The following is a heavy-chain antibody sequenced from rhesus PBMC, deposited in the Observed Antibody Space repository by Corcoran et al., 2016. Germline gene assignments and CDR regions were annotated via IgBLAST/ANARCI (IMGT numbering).Heavy chain of an antibody. J-gene: IGHJ2*01. D-gene: IGHD5-30*01. V-gene: IGHV1-70*01. CDR1: GYILTSYV. CDR2: IHPCYGST. CDR3: AAVEDTAGTVLFWYFDL. Sequence: QEQLVQSGAEVKKPGASVKVSCKASGYILTSYVIRWLRQASGQGFELMGGIHPCYGSTSYAPTFQGKVPITADMFTRTVYMELSSLRSADMAVYYFAAVEDTAGTVLFWYFDLCGPGTPITISS.